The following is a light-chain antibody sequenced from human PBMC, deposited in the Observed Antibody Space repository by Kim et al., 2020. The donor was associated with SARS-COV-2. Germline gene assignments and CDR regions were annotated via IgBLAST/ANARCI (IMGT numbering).Light chain of an antibody. CDR1: DLRSYY. J-gene: IGLJ2*01. CDR3: NSRGSNDNVL. V-gene: IGLV3-19*01. Sequence: ALGLTVQITCQGDDLRSYYATWYQQKPGQAPIVVIYGKNNRPSGIPDRFSGSSSGDTASLTITGTQAGDEADYYCNSRGSNDNVLFGGGTKLTVL. CDR2: GKN.